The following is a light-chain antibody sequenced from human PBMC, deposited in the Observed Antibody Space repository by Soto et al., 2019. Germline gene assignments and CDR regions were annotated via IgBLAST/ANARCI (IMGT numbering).Light chain of an antibody. V-gene: IGLV1-40*01. Sequence: QSVLTQPPSVSGAPGQRVTISCTGSSSNIGAGYDVHWYQQLPGTAPKLLIYGNSNRPSGVPDRFSGSKSGTSASLAITGLQAEDEADYSCQSYDSSLSGYYVFGTGTKGTVL. J-gene: IGLJ1*01. CDR2: GNS. CDR3: QSYDSSLSGYYV. CDR1: SSNIGAGYD.